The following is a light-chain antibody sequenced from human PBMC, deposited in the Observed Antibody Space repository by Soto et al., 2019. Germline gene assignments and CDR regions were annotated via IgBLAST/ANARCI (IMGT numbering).Light chain of an antibody. J-gene: IGKJ1*01. CDR3: QQYGSSGT. CDR2: GAS. V-gene: IGKV3-20*01. CDR1: QSVSGH. Sequence: TMSPAAVSVYTGERATLSCRASQSVSGHLAWYQQNPGQAPRLLIYGASTRAAGIPDRFSGSGSGTDFTLTICRLEPDDFAVYYCQQYGSSGTFCQLSKVDI.